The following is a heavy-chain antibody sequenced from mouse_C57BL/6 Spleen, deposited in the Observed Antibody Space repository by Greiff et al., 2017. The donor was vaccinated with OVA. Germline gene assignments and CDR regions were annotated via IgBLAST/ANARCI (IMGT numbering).Heavy chain of an antibody. CDR1: GYTFTDYY. V-gene: IGHV1-76*01. CDR2: IYPGSGNT. Sequence: QVQLQQSGAELVRPGASVKLSCKASGYTFTDYYINWVKQRPGQGLEWIARIYPGSGNTYYNEKFKGKATLTAEKSSSTAYMQLSSLTSEDSAVYFCARSNYYGGYFDYWGQGTTLTVSS. D-gene: IGHD1-1*01. CDR3: ARSNYYGGYFDY. J-gene: IGHJ2*01.